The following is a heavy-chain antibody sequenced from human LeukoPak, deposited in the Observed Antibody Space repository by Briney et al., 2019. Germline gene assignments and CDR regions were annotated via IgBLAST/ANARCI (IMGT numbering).Heavy chain of an antibody. V-gene: IGHV7-4-1*02. Sequence: GASVKVSCKASGYTFTSYAMNWVRQAPGQGLEWMGWNNTNTGNPTYAQGFTGRFVFSLDTSVSTAYLQISSLKAEDTAVYYCARVLYCSSTSCYYDYYYGMDVWGQGTTVTVSS. J-gene: IGHJ6*02. D-gene: IGHD2-2*01. CDR2: NNTNTGNP. CDR3: ARVLYCSSTSCYYDYYYGMDV. CDR1: GYTFTSYA.